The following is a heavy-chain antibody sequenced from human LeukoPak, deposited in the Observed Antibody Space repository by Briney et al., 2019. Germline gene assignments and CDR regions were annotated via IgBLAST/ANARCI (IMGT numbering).Heavy chain of an antibody. CDR3: ANSGVRGVINAFDI. J-gene: IGHJ3*02. CDR1: GGSISSSSYY. V-gene: IGHV4-39*07. CDR2: IYYSGST. Sequence: SETLSLTCTVSGGSISSSSYYWGWIRQPPGKGLEWIGSIYYSGSTYYNPSLKSRVTISVDTSKNQFSLKLSSVTAADTAVYYCANSGVRGVINAFDIWGQGTMVTVSS. D-gene: IGHD3-10*01.